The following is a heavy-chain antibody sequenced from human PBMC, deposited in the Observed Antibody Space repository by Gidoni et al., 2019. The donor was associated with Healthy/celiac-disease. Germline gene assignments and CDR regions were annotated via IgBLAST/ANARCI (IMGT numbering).Heavy chain of an antibody. CDR2: ISSRSSTI. Sequence: EVQLVESGGGLVQPGGSLRLSCAASGFTFSSYSMNWVRQAPGKGLEWVSYISSRSSTIYYADSVKGRFTISRDNAKNSLYLQMNSLRAEDTAVYYCAGDSITGTTIAYYYGMDVWGQGTTVTVSS. J-gene: IGHJ6*02. CDR3: AGDSITGTTIAYYYGMDV. V-gene: IGHV3-48*01. CDR1: GFTFSSYS. D-gene: IGHD1-7*01.